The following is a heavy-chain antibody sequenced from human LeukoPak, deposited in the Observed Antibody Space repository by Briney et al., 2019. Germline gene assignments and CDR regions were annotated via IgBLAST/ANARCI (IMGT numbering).Heavy chain of an antibody. J-gene: IGHJ4*02. Sequence: ASVKVSCKASGYSFTSYYMHWVRQAPGQGLEWMGWINPNSGGTNYAQKFQGRVTMTRDTSISTAYMELSRLRSDDTAVYYCARDKVGATTGIDYWGQGTLVTVSS. D-gene: IGHD1-26*01. V-gene: IGHV1-2*02. CDR1: GYSFTSYY. CDR2: INPNSGGT. CDR3: ARDKVGATTGIDY.